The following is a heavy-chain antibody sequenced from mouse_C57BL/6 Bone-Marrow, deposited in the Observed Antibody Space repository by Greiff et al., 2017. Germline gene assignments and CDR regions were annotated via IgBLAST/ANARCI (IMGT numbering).Heavy chain of an antibody. V-gene: IGHV7-1*01. CDR2: SRNKANDYTT. CDR1: GFTFSDFY. J-gene: IGHJ3*01. CDR3: ARDELGLAY. Sequence: EVQRVESGGGLVQSGRSLRLSCATSGFTFSDFYMEWVRQAPGKGLEWIAASRNKANDYTTAYSASVKGRFIVSRDTSQSILYLQMNALRAEDTAIYYCARDELGLAYWGQGTLVTVSA. D-gene: IGHD4-1*01.